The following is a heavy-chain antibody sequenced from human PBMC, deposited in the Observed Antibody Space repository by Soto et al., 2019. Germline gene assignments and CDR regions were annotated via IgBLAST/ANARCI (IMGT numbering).Heavy chain of an antibody. J-gene: IGHJ4*02. V-gene: IGHV4-31*03. CDR1: GGSISSGGYY. CDR2: IYYSGST. Sequence: QVQLQESGPGLVKPSQTLSLTCTVSGGSISSGGYYWSWIRQHPGKGLEWIGYIYYSGSTYYNPSLKSRVTISVDKSKNQFSLELRSVTAADTAVYYCARGHIVATTRTVFDYWGQGTLVTVSS. D-gene: IGHD5-12*01. CDR3: ARGHIVATTRTVFDY.